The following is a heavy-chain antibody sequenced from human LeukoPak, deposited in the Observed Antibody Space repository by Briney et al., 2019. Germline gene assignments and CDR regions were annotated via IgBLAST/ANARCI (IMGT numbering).Heavy chain of an antibody. CDR3: TSQKDYYGSGSYWTFDP. J-gene: IGHJ5*02. CDR2: IRSKAYGGTT. V-gene: IGHV3-49*03. D-gene: IGHD3-10*01. Sequence: PGGSLRLSCTASGFTFGDYVMSWFRQAPGKGLEWVGFIRSKAYGGTTEYAASVKGRFTISRDDSKSIAYVQMNSLKTEDTAVYYCTSQKDYYGSGSYWTFDPWGQGTLVTVSS. CDR1: GFTFGDYV.